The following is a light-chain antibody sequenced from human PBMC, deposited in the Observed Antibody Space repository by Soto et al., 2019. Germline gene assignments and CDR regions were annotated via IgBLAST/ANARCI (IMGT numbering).Light chain of an antibody. V-gene: IGLV2-14*01. CDR3: TSFTRSSTFV. CDR1: SSDVGGYKY. CDR2: EVS. J-gene: IGLJ1*01. Sequence: QSVLTQPASVSGSPGQSITISCTGTSSDVGGYKYVSWYQQHPGKAPKLMIYEVSNRPSGVSNRFSGSKSGNTASLTISGLQAEDEADYYCTSFTRSSTFVSGTGTKLTV.